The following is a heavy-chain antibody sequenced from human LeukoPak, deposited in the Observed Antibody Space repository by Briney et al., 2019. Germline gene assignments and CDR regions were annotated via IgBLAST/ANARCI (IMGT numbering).Heavy chain of an antibody. CDR2: IKEDGSVK. Sequence: GGSLRLSCEASGFTFSSYWMSWVRQAPGKGLEWVANIKEDGSVKYYVDSVKGRFTISRDNAKNSLYVQMNSLRAEDTAVYYCARERPAAASAFEIWGQGTMVTVSS. J-gene: IGHJ3*02. CDR1: GFTFSSYW. D-gene: IGHD6-13*01. V-gene: IGHV3-7*01. CDR3: ARERPAAASAFEI.